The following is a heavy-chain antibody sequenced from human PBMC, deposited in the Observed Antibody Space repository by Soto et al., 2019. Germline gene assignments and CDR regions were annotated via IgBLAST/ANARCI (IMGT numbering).Heavy chain of an antibody. D-gene: IGHD2-8*02. CDR2: IIPILGIA. Sequence: QVQLVQSGAEVKKPGSSVKVSCKASGGTFSSYTISWVRQAPGQGLEWMGRIIPILGIANYAQKFQGRVTITADKSTSTAYMELSSLRSEDTAVYYCARAPFLGDIVTGGDWFDPWGQGTLVTVSS. J-gene: IGHJ5*02. V-gene: IGHV1-69*02. CDR3: ARAPFLGDIVTGGDWFDP. CDR1: GGTFSSYT.